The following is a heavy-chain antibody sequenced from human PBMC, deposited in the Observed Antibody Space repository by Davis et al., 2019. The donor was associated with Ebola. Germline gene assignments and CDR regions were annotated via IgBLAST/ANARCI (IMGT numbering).Heavy chain of an antibody. Sequence: GESLKISCAASGFTFSSYSMNWVRQAPGQGLEWVSSITVTSNYTYYADSVKGRFTISRDNAKNSLYLQMNSLRAEDTAVYYCARRNWFDPWGQGTLVTVSS. CDR3: ARRNWFDP. CDR1: GFTFSSYS. V-gene: IGHV3-21*01. J-gene: IGHJ5*02. CDR2: ITVTSNYT.